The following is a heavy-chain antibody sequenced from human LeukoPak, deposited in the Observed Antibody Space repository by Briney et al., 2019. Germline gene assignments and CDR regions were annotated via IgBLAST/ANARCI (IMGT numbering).Heavy chain of an antibody. CDR1: GFTVSANY. Sequence: GGSLRLPCAASGFTVSANYMAWVRQAPGKGLEWVSVIYSGGATHNADSVKGRFTISRDNSKNTLYLQMNSLRAEDTAVYYCARSMITFGGLIDPSAFDIWGQGTMVTVSS. D-gene: IGHD3-16*02. CDR3: ARSMITFGGLIDPSAFDI. CDR2: IYSGGAT. V-gene: IGHV3-53*01. J-gene: IGHJ3*02.